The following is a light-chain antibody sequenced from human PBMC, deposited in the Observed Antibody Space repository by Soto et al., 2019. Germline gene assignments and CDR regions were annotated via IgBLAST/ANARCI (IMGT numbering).Light chain of an antibody. Sequence: EMVMTQSPATLSVSPGERATLSCRASQNLSRNLAWYQQQPGQAPRLLIFYASTRATGIPARFSGSGSGTDFTLTISSLQSEXXXXXXXXXXXKWPHTFGQGTKLEIK. CDR3: XXXXKWPHT. CDR2: YAS. J-gene: IGKJ2*01. V-gene: IGKV3-15*01. CDR1: QNLSRN.